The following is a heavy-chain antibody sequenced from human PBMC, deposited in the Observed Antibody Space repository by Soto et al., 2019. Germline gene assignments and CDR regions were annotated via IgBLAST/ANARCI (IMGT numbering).Heavy chain of an antibody. Sequence: QVQLVESGGGVVQPGRSLRLSCAASGFTFSSYVMHWVRQAPGKGLEWVAMISYDGSNKNYADSVKGRFTISRDNSKNTRYLQMNSLRAEDTAIYYCARDVMTSVTEDYWGQGTLVSVSS. CDR2: ISYDGSNK. V-gene: IGHV3-30-3*01. J-gene: IGHJ4*02. CDR1: GFTFSSYV. D-gene: IGHD4-17*01. CDR3: ARDVMTSVTEDY.